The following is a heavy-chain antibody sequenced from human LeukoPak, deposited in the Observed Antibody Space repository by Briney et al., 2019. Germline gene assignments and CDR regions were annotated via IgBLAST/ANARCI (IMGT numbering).Heavy chain of an antibody. CDR3: ARGSPYYFDSSGDYVSDY. CDR1: GFTFRTFT. D-gene: IGHD3-22*01. J-gene: IGHJ4*02. CDR2: INSASNFI. Sequence: GGSLRLSCAASGFTFRTFTMNWVRQAPGKGLEWVSSINSASNFIYYADSVKGRFTISRDNAKNSLYLQMSSLKVEDAAVYYRARGSPYYFDSSGDYVSDYWGQGALVTVSS. V-gene: IGHV3-21*01.